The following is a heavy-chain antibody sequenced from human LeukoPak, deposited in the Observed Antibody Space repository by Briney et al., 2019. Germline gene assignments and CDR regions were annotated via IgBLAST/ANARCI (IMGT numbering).Heavy chain of an antibody. CDR3: TRDSAEGSYDY. CDR2: IYYSGST. CDR1: GGSISSGGYY. D-gene: IGHD3-10*01. Sequence: SQTLSLTCTVSGGSISSGGYYWSWIRQHPEKGLEWIGYIYYSGSTYYNPSLKSRVTISVDTSKNQFSLKLSSVTAADTAVYYCTRDSAEGSYDYWGQGTLVTVSS. J-gene: IGHJ4*02. V-gene: IGHV4-31*03.